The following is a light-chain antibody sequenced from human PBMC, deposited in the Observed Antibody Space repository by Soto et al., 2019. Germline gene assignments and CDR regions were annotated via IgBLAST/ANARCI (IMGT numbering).Light chain of an antibody. CDR2: GAS. Sequence: DIQMTQSPSSLSASLGDRVTITCRASQGINNYLAWYQQRPGKVPKLLISGASSLHSGVPSRFNGSGSWTDFTLTISSLQPEDVATYYCQKYNSAPWTFGQGTKIEIK. J-gene: IGKJ1*01. V-gene: IGKV1-27*01. CDR3: QKYNSAPWT. CDR1: QGINNY.